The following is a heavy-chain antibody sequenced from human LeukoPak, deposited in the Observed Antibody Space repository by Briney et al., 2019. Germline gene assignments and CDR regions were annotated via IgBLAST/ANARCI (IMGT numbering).Heavy chain of an antibody. Sequence: SQTLSLTCAISGDSVFSKSATWNWIRQSPSRGLEWLGRTYYTSRWNVDYAVSVKSRITINPDTSRNQFSLQLNSVTPEDTAVYYCARVRVPAAITSGIDYWGQGTLVTVSS. CDR3: ARVRVPAAITSGIDY. V-gene: IGHV6-1*01. D-gene: IGHD2-2*02. CDR1: GDSVFSKSAT. J-gene: IGHJ4*02. CDR2: TYYTSRWNV.